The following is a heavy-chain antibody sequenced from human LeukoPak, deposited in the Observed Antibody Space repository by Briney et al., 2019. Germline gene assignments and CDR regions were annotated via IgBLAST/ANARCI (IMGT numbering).Heavy chain of an antibody. CDR1: GGSFSGYY. CDR3: ARVRLRYFDWLPHGWFDP. J-gene: IGHJ5*02. Sequence: SETLSLTCAVYGGSFSGYYWSWICQPPGKGLEWIGEINHSGSTNYNPSLKSRVTISVDTSKNQFSLKLSSVTAADTAVYYCARVRLRYFDWLPHGWFDPWGQGTLVTVSS. V-gene: IGHV4-34*01. D-gene: IGHD3-9*01. CDR2: INHSGST.